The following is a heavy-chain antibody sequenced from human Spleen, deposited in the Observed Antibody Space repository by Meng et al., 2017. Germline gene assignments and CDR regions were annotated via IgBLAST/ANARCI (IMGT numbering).Heavy chain of an antibody. CDR1: VFTSNSW. CDR3: ARRTATGTD. J-gene: IGHJ4*02. CDR2: IYSEGGSI. D-gene: IGHD1-1*01. Sequence: GGSLRLSCAASVFTSNSWMYWVRQAPGKGLVWVSRIYSEGGSITYADSVKGRFTISRDNAKNTVFLQMNSLRVEDTAVYYCARRTATGTDWGQGTVVTV. V-gene: IGHV3-74*01.